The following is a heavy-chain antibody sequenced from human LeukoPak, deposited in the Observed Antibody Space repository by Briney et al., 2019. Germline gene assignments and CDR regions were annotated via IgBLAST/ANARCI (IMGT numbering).Heavy chain of an antibody. D-gene: IGHD1-1*01. Sequence: PGGSLRLSCAAYGFTFSSFDMHWVRPPTGQGLEWVSTIGTASDTYYPGSVEGRFTLSRDNAKNSLYLQMNSLTAGDTAVYYCARGPPRGKYYYMDVWGKGTTVTVSS. CDR1: GFTFSSFD. V-gene: IGHV3-13*01. J-gene: IGHJ6*03. CDR2: IGTASDT. CDR3: ARGPPRGKYYYMDV.